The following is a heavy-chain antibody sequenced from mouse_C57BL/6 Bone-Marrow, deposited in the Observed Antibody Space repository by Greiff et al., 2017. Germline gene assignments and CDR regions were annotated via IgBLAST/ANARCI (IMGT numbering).Heavy chain of an antibody. D-gene: IGHD1-1*01. CDR1: GYTFTSYG. V-gene: IGHV1-81*01. J-gene: IGHJ1*03. Sequence: QVQLQQSGAELARPGASVKLSCKASGYTFTSYGISWVKQRTGQGLEWIGEIYPRSGNTYYNEKFKGKATLTADKSSSTAYMELRSLTSEDSAGYFFARSYYGSDWYFDVWGTGTTVTVSS. CDR3: ARSYYGSDWYFDV. CDR2: IYPRSGNT.